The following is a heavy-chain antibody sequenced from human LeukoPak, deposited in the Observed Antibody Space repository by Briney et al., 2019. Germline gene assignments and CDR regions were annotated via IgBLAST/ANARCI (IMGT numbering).Heavy chain of an antibody. CDR1: VGSLGNYY. CDR2: IYYSGCN. J-gene: IGHJ4*02. V-gene: IGHV4-59*01. Sequence: SETVSLPCTVSVGSLGNYYWCWMRQPPPTGVEWIGYIYYSGCNNYKSSLKSRITISVDTSKNQISLKLSSVTAADTAVYYCARDSDDSSIPCFDYWGQGSGVSVSS. D-gene: IGHD3-22*01. CDR3: ARDSDDSSIPCFDY.